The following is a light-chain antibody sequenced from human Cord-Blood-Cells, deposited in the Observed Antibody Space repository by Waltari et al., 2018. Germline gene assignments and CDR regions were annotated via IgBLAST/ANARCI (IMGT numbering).Light chain of an antibody. CDR2: KAF. J-gene: IGKJ1*01. Sequence: IQMTQSPSTLSASVDDRVTITCRASQSISSWLAWYQQKPGKAPKLLIYKAFSLESGVPSRFSGSGSGTEFTLTISSLQPDDFATYYCQQYNSYSTFGQGTKVEIK. V-gene: IGKV1-5*03. CDR1: QSISSW. CDR3: QQYNSYST.